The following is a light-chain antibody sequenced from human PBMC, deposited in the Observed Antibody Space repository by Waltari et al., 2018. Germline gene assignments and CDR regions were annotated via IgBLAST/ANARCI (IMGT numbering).Light chain of an antibody. Sequence: DIQVTQSPSSLSASVGDRVTIPCRASQSISSYLNWYQLKPGKAPKLLIYAASSLQSGVPSRFSGSGSGTDFTLTISSLQPEDFATYFCQQCYSTPWTFGQGTKVEIK. V-gene: IGKV1-39*01. CDR2: AAS. J-gene: IGKJ1*01. CDR1: QSISSY. CDR3: QQCYSTPWT.